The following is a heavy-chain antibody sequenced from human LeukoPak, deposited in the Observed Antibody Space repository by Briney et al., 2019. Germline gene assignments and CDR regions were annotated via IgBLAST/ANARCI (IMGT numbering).Heavy chain of an antibody. Sequence: GGSLRLSCAASGFTFSSYAMSWVRQAPGKGLEWVSAITGSGGGTYYADSVKGRLTISRDNSRNTLYLQMNSLRAEDTAVYYCAKGSGTFDYWGQGTLVTVSS. CDR1: GFTFSSYA. CDR2: ITGSGGGT. CDR3: AKGSGTFDY. V-gene: IGHV3-23*01. J-gene: IGHJ4*02.